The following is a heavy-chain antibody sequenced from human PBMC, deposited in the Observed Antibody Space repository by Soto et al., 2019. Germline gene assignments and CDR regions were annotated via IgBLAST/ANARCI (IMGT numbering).Heavy chain of an antibody. CDR2: IYHSGST. J-gene: IGHJ4*02. Sequence: SETLSLTCTVSGASITSGAYYWTWVRQHPVKGLEWIGHIYHSGSTYYNPSLKSRVTISVDRSKNQFSLKLSSVTAADTAVYYCARASRDYDSSGMYYFDYWGQGTLVTVSS. CDR3: ARASRDYDSSGMYYFDY. V-gene: IGHV4-30-2*01. D-gene: IGHD3-22*01. CDR1: GASITSGAYY.